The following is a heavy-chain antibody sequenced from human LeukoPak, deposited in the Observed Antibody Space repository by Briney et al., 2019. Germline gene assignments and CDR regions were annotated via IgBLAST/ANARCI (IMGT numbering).Heavy chain of an antibody. V-gene: IGHV4-4*07. Sequence: SETLSLTCTVSGGSISSYYWSWIRQPVGKGLEWIGRIYTSGSTNYNPSLKSRVTMSVDTSKNQFSLKLSSVTAADTAVYYCARAGYYYDSSGYYAYYFDYWGQGTLVTVSS. CDR1: GGSISSYY. J-gene: IGHJ4*02. D-gene: IGHD3-22*01. CDR2: IYTSGST. CDR3: ARAGYYYDSSGYYAYYFDY.